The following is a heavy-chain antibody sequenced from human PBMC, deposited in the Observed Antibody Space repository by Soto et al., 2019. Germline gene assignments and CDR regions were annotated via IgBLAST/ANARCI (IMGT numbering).Heavy chain of an antibody. CDR1: GYSFSSYG. Sequence: GASVKVSCKASGYSFSSYGISWVRQAPGQGLEWMGWMSGYHGDTNYPQKLQGRVSMTTDTSTTTAYMELRSLTSDDTAVYYCARELEPYLNSSDTSGYATFMDVWGQGTTVTVSS. CDR3: ARELEPYLNSSDTSGYATFMDV. D-gene: IGHD3-3*01. CDR2: MSGYHGDT. V-gene: IGHV1-18*04. J-gene: IGHJ6*02.